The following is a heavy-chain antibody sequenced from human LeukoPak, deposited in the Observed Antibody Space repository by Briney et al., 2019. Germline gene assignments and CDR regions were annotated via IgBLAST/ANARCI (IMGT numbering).Heavy chain of an antibody. V-gene: IGHV4-39*07. J-gene: IGHJ5*02. CDR1: GGSISSSSYY. CDR2: IYYSGST. CDR3: ARAHYYYDSSGYPINWFDP. Sequence: PSETLSLTCTVSGGSISSSSYYWGWIRQPPGKGLEWIGSIYYSGSTYYNPSLKSRVTMSVDTSKNQFSLKLSSVTAADTAVYYCARAHYYYDSSGYPINWFDPWGQGTLVTVSS. D-gene: IGHD3-22*01.